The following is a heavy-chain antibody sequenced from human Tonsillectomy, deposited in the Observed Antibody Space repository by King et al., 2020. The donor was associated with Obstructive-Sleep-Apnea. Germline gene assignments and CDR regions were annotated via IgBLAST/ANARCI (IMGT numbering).Heavy chain of an antibody. CDR2: IYSGGST. V-gene: IGHV3-66*01. CDR3: ARGGWELPFGWAKYYFDY. CDR1: GFTVSSNY. J-gene: IGHJ4*02. D-gene: IGHD1-26*01. Sequence: VQLVESGGGLVQPGGSLRLSCAASGFTVSSNYMSWVRQAPGKGLEWVSVIYSGGSTYYADSVKGRFTISRDNSKNTLYLQMNSLRAEDTAVYYCARGGWELPFGWAKYYFDYWGQGTLVTVSS.